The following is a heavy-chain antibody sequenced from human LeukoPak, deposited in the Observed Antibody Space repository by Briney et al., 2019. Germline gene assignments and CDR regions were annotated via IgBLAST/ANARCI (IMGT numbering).Heavy chain of an antibody. D-gene: IGHD7-27*01. CDR3: ARVQRGGLRENWGGLFASYNTYYYMDV. CDR2: INPSDGAT. J-gene: IGHJ6*03. V-gene: IGHV1-46*01. Sequence: GASVKVSCKASGYTFTMYYIHWVRQAPGQGLEWMGMINPSDGATTYAQRFQGRVTMTRDMSTTTVYMDLRSLSSEDTAVYFCARVQRGGLRENWGGLFASYNTYYYMDVWARGTTVTVSS. CDR1: GYTFTMYY.